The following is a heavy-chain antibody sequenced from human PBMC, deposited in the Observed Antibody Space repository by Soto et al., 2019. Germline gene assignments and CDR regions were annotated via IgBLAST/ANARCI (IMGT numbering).Heavy chain of an antibody. CDR3: ARVDTIFESSERYYHYGLDV. CDR2: IIPLFGTT. V-gene: IGHV1-69*06. D-gene: IGHD3-3*01. CDR1: EGTFNSYV. Sequence: QVTLVQSRAEVKKPGSSVRVSCKASEGTFNSYVVSWVRQAPGQGLQWMGGIIPLFGTTNYAHQLEGRVTITADTSTTTAYMELSGLRPGDTAVYYCARVDTIFESSERYYHYGLDVWGQGTTVIVSS. J-gene: IGHJ6*02.